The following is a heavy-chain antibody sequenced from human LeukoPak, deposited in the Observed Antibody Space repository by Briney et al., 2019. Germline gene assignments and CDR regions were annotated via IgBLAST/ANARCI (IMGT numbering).Heavy chain of an antibody. V-gene: IGHV3-66*01. CDR2: IYSGGST. Sequence: PGGSLRLSCADSGLTVSSNYMSWVRQAPGKGLEWVSLIYSGGSTYYADSVKGRFTISRDNSKNTLYLEMNSLRPEDTAVYYCATDGYIYFQYWGQGTLVTVSS. CDR3: ATDGYIYFQY. D-gene: IGHD5-24*01. J-gene: IGHJ4*02. CDR1: GLTVSSNY.